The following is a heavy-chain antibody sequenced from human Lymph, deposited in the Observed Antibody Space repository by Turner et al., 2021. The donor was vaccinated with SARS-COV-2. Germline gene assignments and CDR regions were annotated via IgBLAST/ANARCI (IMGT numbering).Heavy chain of an antibody. D-gene: IGHD6-19*01. Sequence: QVQLVQSGAEVKKPGASVKVSCKVSGYTLTELSMHWVRQAPGKGREWMGGFDPEDAETIYAQKFQGSVTMTENTSTDTAYMELSSLRSEDTAVYDCATAPAVADYFPDYYGMDVWGQGTTVTVSS. CDR2: FDPEDAET. J-gene: IGHJ6*02. CDR3: ATAPAVADYFPDYYGMDV. V-gene: IGHV1-24*01. CDR1: GYTLTELS.